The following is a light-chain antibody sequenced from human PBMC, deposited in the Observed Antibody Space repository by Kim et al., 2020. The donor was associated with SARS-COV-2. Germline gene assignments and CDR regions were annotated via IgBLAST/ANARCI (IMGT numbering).Light chain of an antibody. CDR3: GTWDSSLSDYV. J-gene: IGLJ1*01. CDR1: SSNIGNNY. V-gene: IGLV1-51*01. Sequence: GQKVTIACSGSSSNIGNNYVSWYQQLPGTAPKLLIYDNNKRPSGIPDRFSGSKSGTSATLGITGLQTGDEADYYCGTWDSSLSDYVFGTGTKVTVL. CDR2: DNN.